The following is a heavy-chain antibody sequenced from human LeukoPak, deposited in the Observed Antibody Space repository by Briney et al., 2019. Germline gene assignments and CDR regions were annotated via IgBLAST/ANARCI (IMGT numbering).Heavy chain of an antibody. CDR1: GGSFSGYY. J-gene: IGHJ4*02. V-gene: IGHV4-34*01. CDR2: INHSGST. Sequence: SETLSLTCAVYGGSFSGYYWSWIRQPPGKGLEWIGEINHSGSTNYNPPLKSRVTISVDTSKNQFSLKLSSVTAADTAVYYCARGPLYSGSYYFDYWGQGTLVTVSS. CDR3: ARGPLYSGSYYFDY. D-gene: IGHD1-26*01.